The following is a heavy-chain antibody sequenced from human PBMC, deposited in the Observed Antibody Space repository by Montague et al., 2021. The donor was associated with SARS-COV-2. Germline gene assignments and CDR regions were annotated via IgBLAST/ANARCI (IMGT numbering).Heavy chain of an antibody. J-gene: IGHJ3*02. D-gene: IGHD3-10*01. CDR3: ARGSYGSGSYHAFDI. Sequence: SETLSLTCTVSGDSFNSPKYYCAWIRQPPGKGLEWIGSSYYSGTTYYNPSLRSQVTMSVDTSKTQFSLKMNSVTAADTAVYYCARGSYGSGSYHAFDIWSQGTVVAVSS. V-gene: IGHV4-39*01. CDR2: SYYSGTT. CDR1: GDSFNSPKYY.